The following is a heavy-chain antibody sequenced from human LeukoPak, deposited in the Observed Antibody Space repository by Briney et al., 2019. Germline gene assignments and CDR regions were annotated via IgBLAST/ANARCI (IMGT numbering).Heavy chain of an antibody. CDR3: ARAGIAVDFYY. CDR2: IKQDGSEK. V-gene: IGHV3-7*04. D-gene: IGHD6-19*01. Sequence: PGGSLRLSCAASGFTFSSYWMGWVRQAPGKGLEGVANIKQDGSEKYYVDSVKGRFTISRDNAKNSLYLQMNSLRAEDTAVYYCARAGIAVDFYYWGQGTLVTVSS. CDR1: GFTFSSYW. J-gene: IGHJ4*02.